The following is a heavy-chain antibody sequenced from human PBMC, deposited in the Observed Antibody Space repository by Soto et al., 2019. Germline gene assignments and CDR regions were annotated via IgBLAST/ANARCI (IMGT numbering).Heavy chain of an antibody. CDR2: ISGSGDST. CDR1: GFTFSNYA. Sequence: EVQLLESGGGLVQPGGSLRLSCAASGFTFSNYAMNWVRQAPVKGLEWVSVISGSGDSTYHADSVKGRFTISRDNSKNTLYLQMKSLRAEDTAVYYCARRGSGSYYDYWGQGTLVTVSS. CDR3: ARRGSGSYYDY. J-gene: IGHJ4*02. D-gene: IGHD1-26*01. V-gene: IGHV3-23*01.